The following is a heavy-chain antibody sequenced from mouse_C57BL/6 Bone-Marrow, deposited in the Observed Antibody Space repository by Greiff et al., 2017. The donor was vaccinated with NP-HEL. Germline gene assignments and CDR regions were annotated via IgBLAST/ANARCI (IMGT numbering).Heavy chain of an antibody. CDR1: GYTFTSYW. J-gene: IGHJ1*03. CDR3: ARGPMVTDWYFDV. V-gene: IGHV1-64*01. Sequence: VQLQQPGAELVKPGASVKLSCKASGYTFTSYWMHWVKQRPGQGLEWIGMIHPNSGSTNYNEKFKSKATLTVDKSSSTAYMQLSSLTSEDSAVYYCARGPMVTDWYFDVWGTGTTVTVSS. D-gene: IGHD2-1*01. CDR2: IHPNSGST.